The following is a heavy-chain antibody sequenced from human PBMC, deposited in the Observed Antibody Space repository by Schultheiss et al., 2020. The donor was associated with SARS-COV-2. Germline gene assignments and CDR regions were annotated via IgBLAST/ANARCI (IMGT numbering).Heavy chain of an antibody. CDR2: IYSGGST. Sequence: GGSLRLSCAASGFTVSSNYMSWVRQAPGKGLEWVSVIYSGGSTYYADSVKGRFTISRDNSKNTLYLQMGSLRAEDMAVYYCARGIRVRGYYYYGMDVWGQGTTVTVSS. CDR3: ARGIRVRGYYYYGMDV. V-gene: IGHV3-66*01. CDR1: GFTVSSNY. D-gene: IGHD1-14*01. J-gene: IGHJ6*02.